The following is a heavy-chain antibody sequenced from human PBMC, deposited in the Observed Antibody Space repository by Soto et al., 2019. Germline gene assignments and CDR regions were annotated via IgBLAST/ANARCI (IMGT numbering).Heavy chain of an antibody. D-gene: IGHD2-21*02. CDR1: GFTFSSYA. Sequence: QVQLVESGGGVVQPGRSLRLSCAASGFTFSSYAMHWVRQAPGKGLEWVAVISYDGSNKYYADSVKGRFTISRDNSKNTRYLQMNSLRVEDTAVYYCAGGGNSAGGYYFDYWGQGTLVTVSS. V-gene: IGHV3-30-3*01. CDR3: AGGGNSAGGYYFDY. J-gene: IGHJ4*02. CDR2: ISYDGSNK.